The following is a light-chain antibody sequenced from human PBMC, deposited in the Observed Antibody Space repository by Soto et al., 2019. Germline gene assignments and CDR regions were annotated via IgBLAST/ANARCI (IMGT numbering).Light chain of an antibody. V-gene: IGKV1-33*01. Sequence: DIQMAQSPSSLSASVGDRVTITCQASQDISNNLNWYQQKPGKAPQLVIYGVSNLETGVPSRFSGSGAGTDFTFTISSLQPEDVATYSCLQYDALPITFGGGTKVEIK. J-gene: IGKJ4*01. CDR2: GVS. CDR3: LQYDALPIT. CDR1: QDISNN.